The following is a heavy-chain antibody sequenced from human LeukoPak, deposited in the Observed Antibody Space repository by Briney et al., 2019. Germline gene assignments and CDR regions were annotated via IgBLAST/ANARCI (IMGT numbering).Heavy chain of an antibody. CDR1: GFTFSSHA. Sequence: PGESLRLSCAASGFTFSSHAMGWDRQAPGKGLEWVSAIDSGGGDTYYADSVKGRFTISRDNSKNTLYLQMNGLRAEDTAVYYCAKRAAGTPLGTFDCWGQGTLVTVSS. CDR3: AKRAAGTPLGTFDC. J-gene: IGHJ4*02. D-gene: IGHD1/OR15-1a*01. CDR2: IDSGGGDT. V-gene: IGHV3-23*01.